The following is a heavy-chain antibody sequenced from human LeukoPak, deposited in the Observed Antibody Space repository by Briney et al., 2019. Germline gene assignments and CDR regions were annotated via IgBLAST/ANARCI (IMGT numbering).Heavy chain of an antibody. D-gene: IGHD6-19*01. Sequence: PGGSLRLSCAASGFTFSSYVMSWVRQAPGKGLEWVSGISGSGGSTNHADSVKGRFTTSRDNSKNTLYLQMNSLRAEDTAEYYCAKVYSSGWYWVDYWGQGTLVTVSS. J-gene: IGHJ4*02. CDR2: ISGSGGST. CDR3: AKVYSSGWYWVDY. V-gene: IGHV3-23*01. CDR1: GFTFSSYV.